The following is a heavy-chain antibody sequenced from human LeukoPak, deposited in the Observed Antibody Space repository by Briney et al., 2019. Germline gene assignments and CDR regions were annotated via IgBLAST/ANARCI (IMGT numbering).Heavy chain of an antibody. CDR1: GFTFSSYS. D-gene: IGHD5-18*01. CDR2: ISSSTGII. V-gene: IGHV3-48*01. J-gene: IGHJ4*02. Sequence: GGSLRLSCAASGFTFSSYSMNWVRQAPGKGLEWVSQISSSTGIIYYADSVKGRFTISRDNAKNSLYLRMNSLRAEDTAVYYCARAYSYGNDYWGQGTLVTVSS. CDR3: ARAYSYGNDY.